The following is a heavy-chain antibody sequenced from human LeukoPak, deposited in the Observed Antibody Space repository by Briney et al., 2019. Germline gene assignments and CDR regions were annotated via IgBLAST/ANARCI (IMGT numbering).Heavy chain of an antibody. CDR1: GFTFSSYW. CDR3: AKDATAVVGTVYMDV. Sequence: GGSLRLSCAASGFTFSSYWMSWVRQAPGKGLVWVSRINSDGSSTNYADSVKGRFTISRDNAKNTLYLQMNSLRAEDTAVYYCAKDATAVVGTVYMDVWGKGTTVTISS. D-gene: IGHD6-13*01. J-gene: IGHJ6*03. CDR2: INSDGSST. V-gene: IGHV3-74*01.